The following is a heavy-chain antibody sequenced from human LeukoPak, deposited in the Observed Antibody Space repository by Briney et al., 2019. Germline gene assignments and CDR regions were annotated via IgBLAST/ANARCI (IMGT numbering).Heavy chain of an antibody. Sequence: PSETLSLTCTVSGGSISSSSYYWGWIRQPPGKGLEWIGSIYYSGSTYYNPSLKSRVTISVDTSKNQFSLKLSSVTAADTAVYYCASTTPIDYWGQGTLVTVS. D-gene: IGHD1-26*01. J-gene: IGHJ4*02. CDR2: IYYSGST. CDR3: ASTTPIDY. V-gene: IGHV4-39*01. CDR1: GGSISSSSYY.